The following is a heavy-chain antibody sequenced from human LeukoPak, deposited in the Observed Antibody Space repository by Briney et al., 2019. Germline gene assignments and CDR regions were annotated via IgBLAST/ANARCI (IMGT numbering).Heavy chain of an antibody. Sequence: ASVKVSCKASGYTFTGYYMHWVRQATGQGLEWMGRINPNSGGTNYAQKFQGRVTMTRDTSISTAYMELSRLRSDDTAVYYCARADSSGYYGWYFDLWGRGTLVTVSS. CDR3: ARADSSGYYGWYFDL. V-gene: IGHV1-2*06. D-gene: IGHD3-22*01. CDR2: INPNSGGT. CDR1: GYTFTGYY. J-gene: IGHJ2*01.